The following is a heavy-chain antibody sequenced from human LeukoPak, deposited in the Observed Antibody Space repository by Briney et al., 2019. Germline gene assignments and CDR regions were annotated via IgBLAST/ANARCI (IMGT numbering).Heavy chain of an antibody. CDR1: GYSFTSYW. CDR3: ATGANMRTGPFDI. D-gene: IGHD1/OR15-1a*01. CDR2: VYPGDSDT. Sequence: PGESLKISCEGSGYSFTSYWIGWVRQMPGKGLELMGIVYPGDSDTRYSPSFQGQVTISADKSISTAYLQWSSLKASDTAMYYCATGANMRTGPFDIWGQGTMVTVSS. V-gene: IGHV5-51*01. J-gene: IGHJ3*02.